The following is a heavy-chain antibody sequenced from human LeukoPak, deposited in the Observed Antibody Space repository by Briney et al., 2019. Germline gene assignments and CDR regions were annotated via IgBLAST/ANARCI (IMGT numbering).Heavy chain of an antibody. CDR3: ARETPGYYGSGSYYNVGAFDI. J-gene: IGHJ3*02. D-gene: IGHD3-10*01. CDR2: ISAYNGNT. CDR1: GYTFTSYG. Sequence: ASVKVSCKASGYTFTSYGISWVRQAPGQGLEWMGWISAYNGNTNYAQKLQGRVTMTTDTSTSTAYMELRSLRSDDTAVYYCARETPGYYGSGSYYNVGAFDIWGQGTMVTVSS. V-gene: IGHV1-18*01.